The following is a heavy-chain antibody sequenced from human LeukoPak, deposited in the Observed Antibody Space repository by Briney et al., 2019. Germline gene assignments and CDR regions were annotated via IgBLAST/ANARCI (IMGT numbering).Heavy chain of an antibody. Sequence: PGGSLRLSCAASGFTFSSYGMHWARQAPGKGLEWVAIISYDGGHKYYADSVKGRFTISRDDLKNTLYLQMNSLGNEDTAVYYCVSLHIVVVTAINYWGQGALVSVSS. V-gene: IGHV3-30*19. D-gene: IGHD2-21*01. CDR1: GFTFSSYG. CDR3: VSLHIVVVTAINY. CDR2: ISYDGGHK. J-gene: IGHJ4*02.